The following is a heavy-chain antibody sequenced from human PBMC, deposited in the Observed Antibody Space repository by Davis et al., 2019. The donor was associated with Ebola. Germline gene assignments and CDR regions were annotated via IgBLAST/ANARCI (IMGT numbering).Heavy chain of an antibody. V-gene: IGHV3-30-3*01. D-gene: IGHD6-19*01. CDR2: ISYDGSNK. CDR3: ARLSPFFSSGREGYFDY. Sequence: PGGSLRLSCAASGFTFSSYAMHWVRQAPGKGLEWVAVISYDGSNKYYADSVKGRFTISRDNSKNTLYLQMNSLRAEDTAVYYCARLSPFFSSGREGYFDYWGQGTLVTVSS. J-gene: IGHJ4*02. CDR1: GFTFSSYA.